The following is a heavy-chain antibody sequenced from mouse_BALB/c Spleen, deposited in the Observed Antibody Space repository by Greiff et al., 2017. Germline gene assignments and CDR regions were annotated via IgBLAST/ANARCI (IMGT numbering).Heavy chain of an antibody. D-gene: IGHD1-1*01. CDR1: GFTFSSFG. CDR2: ISSGSSTI. J-gene: IGHJ2*01. Sequence: EVKLVESGGGLVQPGGSRKLSCAASGFTFSSFGMHWVRQAPEKGLEWVAYISSGSSTIYYADTVKGRFTISRDNPKNTLFLQMTSLRSEDTAMYYCAREYYGSSYFDDWGQGTTRTVSA. CDR3: AREYYGSSYFDD. V-gene: IGHV5-17*02.